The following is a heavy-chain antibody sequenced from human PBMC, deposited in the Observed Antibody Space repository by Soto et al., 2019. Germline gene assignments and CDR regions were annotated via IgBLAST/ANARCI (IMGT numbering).Heavy chain of an antibody. CDR3: ARHIVVVQAATSSSYMDV. Sequence: SATVSLTCVPWRRGFNNFYSSCILPPPGRGLEWIGYIYYSGSTNYNPSLKSRVTISVDTSKKQFSLKLNSVTAADTAVYYCARHIVVVQAATSSSYMDVWGKGTTVT. J-gene: IGHJ6*03. V-gene: IGHV4-59*01. CDR2: IYYSGST. D-gene: IGHD2-2*01. CDR1: RRGFNNFY.